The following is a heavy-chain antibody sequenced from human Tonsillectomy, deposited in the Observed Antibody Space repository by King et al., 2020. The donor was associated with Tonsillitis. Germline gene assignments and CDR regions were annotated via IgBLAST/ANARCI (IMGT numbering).Heavy chain of an antibody. Sequence: VQLQESGPGLVKPSETLSLTCTVSGGSISNYYWSWIRQPPGKGLEWIGYFYYSGSTNYNPSLKSRLTISVDTSKNQFSLKLSSVTAADTAVYYCARLGLYGSGVVVATPGGYGIDVWGQGTTVIVSS. J-gene: IGHJ6*02. D-gene: IGHD2-15*01. CDR3: ARLGLYGSGVVVATPGGYGIDV. CDR2: FYYSGST. V-gene: IGHV4-59*08. CDR1: GGSISNYY.